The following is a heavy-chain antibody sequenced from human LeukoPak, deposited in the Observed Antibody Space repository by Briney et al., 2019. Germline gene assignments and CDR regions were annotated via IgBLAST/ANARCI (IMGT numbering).Heavy chain of an antibody. V-gene: IGHV4-4*02. Sequence: PSETLSLTRAVSGGSISSSNWWSWVRQPPGKGLEWIGEIYHSGSTNYNPSLKSRVTISVDKSKNQFSLKLSSVTAADTAVYYCARDLGSGYSSSLRYFDYWGQGTLVTVSS. D-gene: IGHD6-13*01. CDR3: ARDLGSGYSSSLRYFDY. J-gene: IGHJ4*02. CDR2: IYHSGST. CDR1: GGSISSSNW.